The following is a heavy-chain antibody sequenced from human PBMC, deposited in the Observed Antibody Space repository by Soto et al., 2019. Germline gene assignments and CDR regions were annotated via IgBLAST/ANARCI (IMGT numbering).Heavy chain of an antibody. Sequence: GGSLRLSCAASGFTFSSYWMSWVRQAPGKGLEWVANIKQDGSEKYYVDSVKGRFTISRDNAKNSLYLQMNSLRAEDTAVYYCARGHIAVVVAATNFDYWGQGTMVTVYS. J-gene: IGHJ4*02. V-gene: IGHV3-7*01. CDR2: IKQDGSEK. CDR1: GFTFSSYW. D-gene: IGHD2-15*01. CDR3: ARGHIAVVVAATNFDY.